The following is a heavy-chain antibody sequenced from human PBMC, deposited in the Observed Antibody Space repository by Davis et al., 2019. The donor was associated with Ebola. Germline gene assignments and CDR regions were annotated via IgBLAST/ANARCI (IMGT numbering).Heavy chain of an antibody. Sequence: SETLSLTCTVSGGSISSGGYYWSWIRQHPGKGLEWIGYIYYSGSTYYNPSLKSRVTISVDTSKNQFSLKLSSVTAADTAVYYCARGCIAARFFYYYYGMDVWGQGTTVTVSS. CDR3: ARGCIAARFFYYYYGMDV. J-gene: IGHJ6*02. V-gene: IGHV4-31*03. D-gene: IGHD6-6*01. CDR2: IYYSGST. CDR1: GGSISSGGYY.